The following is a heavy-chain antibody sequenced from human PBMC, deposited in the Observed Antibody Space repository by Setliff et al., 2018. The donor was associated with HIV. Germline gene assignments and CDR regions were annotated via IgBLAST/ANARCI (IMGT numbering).Heavy chain of an antibody. CDR2: MYHTGST. V-gene: IGHV4-38-2*01. J-gene: IGHJ4*02. CDR3: ARQPLYNDYDWRSYYFDY. D-gene: IGHD5-12*01. Sequence: PSETLSLTCAVSGYSISSGCYWGLIRQPPGKGLEWIGSMYHTGSTYYSPSLNSRFTISVDTSKNQFSLKLRSVTAADTAVYYCARQPLYNDYDWRSYYFDYWGQGSLVTVSS. CDR1: GYSISSGCY.